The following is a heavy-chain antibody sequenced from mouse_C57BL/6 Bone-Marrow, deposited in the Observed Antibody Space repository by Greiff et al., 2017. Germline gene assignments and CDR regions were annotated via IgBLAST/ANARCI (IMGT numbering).Heavy chain of an antibody. D-gene: IGHD1-1*01. V-gene: IGHV1-69*01. J-gene: IGHJ3*01. CDR2: IDPSDSYT. Sequence: QVQLQQPGAELVMPGASVKLSCKASGYTFTSYWMHWVKQRPGQGLEWIGEIDPSDSYTNYNQKFKGKSTLTVDKSSSTAYMQLSSLTSEDSAVXDCAREITTVEFADWGKGTLVTVSA. CDR3: AREITTVEFAD. CDR1: GYTFTSYW.